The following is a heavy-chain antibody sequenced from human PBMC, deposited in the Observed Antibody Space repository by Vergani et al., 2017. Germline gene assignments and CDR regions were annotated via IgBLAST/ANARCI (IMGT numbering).Heavy chain of an antibody. V-gene: IGHV4-61*02. J-gene: IGHJ3*02. D-gene: IGHD2-21*01. CDR1: GGSISSGSYY. CDR2: IYTSGST. CDR3: ERVRRQPAAFDI. Sequence: QVQLQESGPGLVKPSQTLSLTCTVSGGSISSGSYYWSWIQQPAGKGLEWIGRIYTSGSTNYNPSLKSRVTMSVDTSKNQFSLKLSSVTAADTAVYYCERVRRQPAAFDIWGQGTMVTVSS.